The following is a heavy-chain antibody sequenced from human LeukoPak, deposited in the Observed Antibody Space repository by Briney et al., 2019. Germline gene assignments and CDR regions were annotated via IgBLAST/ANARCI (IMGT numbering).Heavy chain of an antibody. D-gene: IGHD4-17*01. V-gene: IGHV3-48*02. CDR2: TDTNGWKT. CDR3: ARGGSYGDYGFSGWFDP. J-gene: IGHJ5*02. Sequence: GGSLRLSCVASGFIFSENAMNWVRQAPGKGLEWISHTDTNGWKTYYADSVRGRFTMSRDNAKNSLYLQMNSLRDEDTAVYYCARGGSYGDYGFSGWFDPWGQGTLVTVSS. CDR1: GFIFSENA.